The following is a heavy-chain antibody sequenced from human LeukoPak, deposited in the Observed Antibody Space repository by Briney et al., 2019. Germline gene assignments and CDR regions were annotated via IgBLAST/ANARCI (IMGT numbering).Heavy chain of an antibody. CDR1: GGSITSGVYS. Sequence: SETLSLTCAVSGGSITSGVYSWNWIRQPPGKGLEWIGYIFQSGSTYYNPFFKSRVIISQDRSRNQLSLKLTSVTAADTAVYYCARGGSYRDDAFDLWGQGTMVTVS. D-gene: IGHD1-26*01. CDR3: ARGGSYRDDAFDL. J-gene: IGHJ3*01. V-gene: IGHV4-30-2*01. CDR2: IFQSGST.